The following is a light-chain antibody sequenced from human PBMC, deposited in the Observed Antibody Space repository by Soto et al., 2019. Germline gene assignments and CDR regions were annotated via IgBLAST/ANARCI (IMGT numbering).Light chain of an antibody. CDR1: QSISNW. J-gene: IGKJ1*01. Sequence: DIQMTQSPSTLSAYVGEGVTITCRASQSISNWLAWYQQKPGKAPKLLIYDASSLESGVSLRFSGSGSGTEFTLTISSLQPDDFATYYCQQYNSYSRTFGPGTKVDIK. V-gene: IGKV1-5*01. CDR3: QQYNSYSRT. CDR2: DAS.